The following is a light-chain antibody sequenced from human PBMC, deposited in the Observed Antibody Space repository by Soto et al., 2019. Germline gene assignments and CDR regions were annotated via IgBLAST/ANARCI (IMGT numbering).Light chain of an antibody. CDR1: QGVGSW. Sequence: DIQMTQSPSSVSAPVGDRVTITCRASQGVGSWLAWYQQKPGKAPKLLIFAASSLQSGVPSRFCGSGSGTAFTLTISSQQHEDVASYSCQHANSLPWTFGQGTEVEIK. J-gene: IGKJ1*01. CDR2: AAS. CDR3: QHANSLPWT. V-gene: IGKV1-12*01.